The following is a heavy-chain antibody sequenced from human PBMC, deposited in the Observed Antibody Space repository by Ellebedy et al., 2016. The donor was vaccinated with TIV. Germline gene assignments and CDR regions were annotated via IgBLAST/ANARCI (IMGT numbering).Heavy chain of an antibody. J-gene: IGHJ6*02. V-gene: IGHV4-59*12. CDR2: IYYSGST. CDR3: ARDSRGYAVRGFKSV. Sequence: SETLSLXXTVSGGSISSYYRSWLRQPPGKGLEWIGYIYYSGSTNYNPSLKSRVTISVDTSKHQFSLKLSSVTAADTAGYYCARDSRGYAVRGFKSVWGQGTTVTVSS. CDR1: GGSISSYY. D-gene: IGHD3-10*01.